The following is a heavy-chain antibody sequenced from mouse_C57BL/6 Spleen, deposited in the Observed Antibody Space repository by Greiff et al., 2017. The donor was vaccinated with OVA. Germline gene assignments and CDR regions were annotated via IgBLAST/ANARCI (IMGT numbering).Heavy chain of an antibody. CDR2: IYPGDGDT. Sequence: QVQLQQSGPELVKPGASVKISCKASGYAFSSSWMNWVKQRPGKGLEWIGRIYPGDGDTNYNGKFKGKATLTADKSSSTAYMQFSSLTSEDSAVYFCARSGYYDYDEGYYYAMDYWGQGTSVTVSS. V-gene: IGHV1-82*01. CDR3: ARSGYYDYDEGYYYAMDY. CDR1: GYAFSSSW. D-gene: IGHD2-4*01. J-gene: IGHJ4*01.